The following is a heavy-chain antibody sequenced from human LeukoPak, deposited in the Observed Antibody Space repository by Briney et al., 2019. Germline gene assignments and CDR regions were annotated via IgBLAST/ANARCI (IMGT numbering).Heavy chain of an antibody. V-gene: IGHV4-59*01. Sequence: SETLSLTCTVSGGSISSYYWSWIRQPPGKGLEWIGYIYYSGSTNYNPSLKSRVTISVDTSKNQFSLKLSSVTAADTAVYYCARWTPQRQWLAYYYYYMDVWGKGTTVTISS. CDR3: ARWTPQRQWLAYYYYYMDV. J-gene: IGHJ6*03. CDR2: IYYSGST. D-gene: IGHD6-19*01. CDR1: GGSISSYY.